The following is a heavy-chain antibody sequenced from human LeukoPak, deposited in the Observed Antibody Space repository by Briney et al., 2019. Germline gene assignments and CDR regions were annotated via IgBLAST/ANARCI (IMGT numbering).Heavy chain of an antibody. D-gene: IGHD5-24*01. J-gene: IGHJ4*02. V-gene: IGHV4-39*07. CDR3: ARDRRDGGNDY. Sequence: SETLSLTCTVSGGSISSSSYYWGWIRQPPGKGLEWIGSIYYSGSTYYNPSLKSRVTISVDTSKNQFSLKLSSVTAADTAVYYCARDRRDGGNDYWGQGTLVTVSS. CDR2: IYYSGST. CDR1: GGSISSSSYY.